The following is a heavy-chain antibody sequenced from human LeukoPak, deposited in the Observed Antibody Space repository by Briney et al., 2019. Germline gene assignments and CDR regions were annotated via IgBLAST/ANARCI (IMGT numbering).Heavy chain of an antibody. CDR2: VYHTGGT. D-gene: IGHD3-10*01. Sequence: SWVRQSPGKGLEWIGYVYHTGGTYYNPSLKSRVTISVDNSKNQFSLKLSSVTAADTAVYFCARDLGSGRNWFDPWGQGILVTVSS. J-gene: IGHJ5*02. V-gene: IGHV4-30-2*06. CDR3: ARDLGSGRNWFDP.